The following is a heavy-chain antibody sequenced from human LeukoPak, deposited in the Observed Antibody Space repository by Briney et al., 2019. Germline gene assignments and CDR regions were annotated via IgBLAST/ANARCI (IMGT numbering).Heavy chain of an antibody. CDR3: ARRNDFDI. Sequence: TSETLSLTCTVSGGSISGYHWNWIRQPPGKGLEWIGYLYYSGSTDSNPSLKSRVTISVDTSKNQFTLKVTSVTAADTAMYYCARRNDFDIWGPGTMVTVSS. CDR2: LYYSGST. CDR1: GGSISGYH. J-gene: IGHJ3*02. V-gene: IGHV4-59*08.